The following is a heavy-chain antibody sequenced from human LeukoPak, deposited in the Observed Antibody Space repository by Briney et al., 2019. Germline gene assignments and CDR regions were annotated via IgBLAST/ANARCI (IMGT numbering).Heavy chain of an antibody. D-gene: IGHD5-12*01. CDR1: GFTFDDYA. Sequence: PGGSLRLSCAASGFTFDDYAMHWVRQAPGKGLEWVSGISWNSGSIGYADSVKGRFTISRDNSKNTLYLQMNSLRAEDTAVYYCAKDLIVATISHFDYWGQGTLVTVSS. CDR3: AKDLIVATISHFDY. CDR2: ISWNSGSI. V-gene: IGHV3-9*01. J-gene: IGHJ4*02.